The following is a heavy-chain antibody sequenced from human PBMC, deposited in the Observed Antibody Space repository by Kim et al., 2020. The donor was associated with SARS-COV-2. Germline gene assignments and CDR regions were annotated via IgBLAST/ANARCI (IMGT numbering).Heavy chain of an antibody. CDR1: GFTFSSYS. Sequence: GGSLRLSCAASGFTFSSYSMNWVRQAPGKGLEWVSSISSTSIYIYYADSVKGRFTISRDNAKNSLYLQMNSLRADDTAMYYCARDLYMVGATGYYGMDV. CDR2: ISSTSIYI. V-gene: IGHV3-21*01. J-gene: IGHJ6*01. CDR3: ARDLYMVGATGYYGMDV. D-gene: IGHD1-26*01.